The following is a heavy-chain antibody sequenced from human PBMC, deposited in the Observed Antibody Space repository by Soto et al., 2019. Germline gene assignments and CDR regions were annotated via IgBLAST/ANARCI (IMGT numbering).Heavy chain of an antibody. V-gene: IGHV3-30-3*01. D-gene: IGHD3-22*01. J-gene: IGHJ4*02. CDR2: ISYDGSNK. CDR1: GFTFSSYA. CDR3: ARADYYDSSGYYWSFDY. Sequence: QVPLVESGGGVVQPGRSLRLSCAASGFTFSSYAMHWVRQAPGKGLEWVAVISYDGSNKYYADSVKGRFTISRDNSKNTLYLQMNSLRAEDTAVYYCARADYYDSSGYYWSFDYWGQGTLVTVSS.